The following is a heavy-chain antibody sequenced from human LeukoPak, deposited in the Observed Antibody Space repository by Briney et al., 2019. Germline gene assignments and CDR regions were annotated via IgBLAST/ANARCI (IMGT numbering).Heavy chain of an antibody. Sequence: GGSLRLSCAASGFTFSSYWMGWVRQAPGKGLEWVANIKQDGSEKYYVDSVKGRFTISRDNAKNSLYLQMNSLRAEDTAVYYCARVPSDGYRYFDYWGQGTLVTVSS. J-gene: IGHJ4*02. CDR1: GFTFSSYW. CDR2: IKQDGSEK. CDR3: ARVPSDGYRYFDY. V-gene: IGHV3-7*01. D-gene: IGHD5-24*01.